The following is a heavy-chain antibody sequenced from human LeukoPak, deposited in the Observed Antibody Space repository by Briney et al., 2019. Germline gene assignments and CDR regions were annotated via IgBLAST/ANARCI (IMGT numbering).Heavy chain of an antibody. CDR1: GYTLTELS. V-gene: IGHV1-24*01. CDR2: FDPEDGET. D-gene: IGHD2-15*01. Sequence: ASVKVSCKVSGYTLTELSMHWVRQAPGKGLEWMGGFDPEDGETIYAQKFQGRVTMTGDTSTDTAYMELSSLRSEDTAVYYCATDSDCSGGSCYSVDWFDPWGQGTLVTVSS. J-gene: IGHJ5*02. CDR3: ATDSDCSGGSCYSVDWFDP.